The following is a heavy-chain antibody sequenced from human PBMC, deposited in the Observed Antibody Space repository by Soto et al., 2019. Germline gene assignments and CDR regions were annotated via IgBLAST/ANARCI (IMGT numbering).Heavy chain of an antibody. CDR1: GLTVSSNQ. D-gene: IGHD2-15*01. Sequence: EVQMVESGGGLIQPGGSLRRSCAASGLTVSSNQMNWVRQAPGKGLEWVSGIYSGGSTDYADSVKGRFTISRDNSKNTLYLQLNDLRVEDTAVYYCARRYYSGGSCYSFDFWGQGTLVTVSS. CDR3: ARRYYSGGSCYSFDF. J-gene: IGHJ4*02. V-gene: IGHV3-53*01. CDR2: IYSGGST.